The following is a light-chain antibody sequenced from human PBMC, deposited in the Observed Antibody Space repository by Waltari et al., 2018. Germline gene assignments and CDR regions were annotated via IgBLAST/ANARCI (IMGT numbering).Light chain of an antibody. J-gene: IGKJ2*01. CDR3: LQTYSTPYT. CDR1: QSISNY. Sequence: DIQMTQSPSSLSASVGDRVTITCRASQSISNYLNWFQQRPGRAPKLLIYGASNLESGVSSRFSGSASGTDFTLTISSLQPEDFATYSCLQTYSTPYTFGQGT. V-gene: IGKV1-39*01. CDR2: GAS.